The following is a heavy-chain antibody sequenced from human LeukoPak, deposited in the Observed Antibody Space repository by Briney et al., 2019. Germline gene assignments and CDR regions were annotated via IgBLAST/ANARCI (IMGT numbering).Heavy chain of an antibody. V-gene: IGHV4-4*07. D-gene: IGHD5-18*01. CDR3: ARHNRGYSYGNLDY. Sequence: SETLSLTCTVSGGSFSTYYWSWIRQPAGKGLEWIGHIYTTGTTDYNPSLKSRVTISVDTSKNQFSLKLSSVTAADTAVYYCARHNRGYSYGNLDYWGQGTLATVSS. J-gene: IGHJ4*02. CDR2: IYTTGTT. CDR1: GGSFSTYY.